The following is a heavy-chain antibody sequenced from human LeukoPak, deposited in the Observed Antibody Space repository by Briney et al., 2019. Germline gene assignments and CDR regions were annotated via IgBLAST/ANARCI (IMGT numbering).Heavy chain of an antibody. CDR1: GYTFTSYD. D-gene: IGHD1-20*01. CDR2: MNPNSGNT. CDR3: ARGRYNWNDDDAFDI. J-gene: IGHJ3*02. Sequence: ASVKVSCKASGYTFTSYDINCVRQATGQGLEWMGWMNPNSGNTGYAQKFQGRVTMTRNTSISTAYMELSSLRSEDTAVYYCARGRYNWNDDDAFDIWGQGTMVTVSS. V-gene: IGHV1-8*01.